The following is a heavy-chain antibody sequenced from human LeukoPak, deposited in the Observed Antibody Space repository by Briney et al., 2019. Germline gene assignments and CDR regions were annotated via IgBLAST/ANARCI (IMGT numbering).Heavy chain of an antibody. D-gene: IGHD6-13*01. CDR3: AKSSSSWYKNYFDY. CDR1: GFTFSSYA. V-gene: IGHV3-23*01. CDR2: SSGSGGST. J-gene: IGHJ4*02. Sequence: GGSLRLSCAASGFTFSSYAMSLVRQAPGKGLEWVSASSGSGGSTYYADSVKGRFTISRDNSKNTLYLQMNSLRAEDTAVYYCAKSSSSWYKNYFDYWGQGTLVTVSS.